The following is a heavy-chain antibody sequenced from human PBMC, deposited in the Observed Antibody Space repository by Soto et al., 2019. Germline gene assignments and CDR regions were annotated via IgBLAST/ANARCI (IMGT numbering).Heavy chain of an antibody. CDR3: ARGGGLAGYMDV. J-gene: IGHJ6*03. D-gene: IGHD3-16*01. CDR1: GYTFSNYY. Sequence: QVQLVQSGAEVREPGASVKVSCRASGYTFSNYYIHWVRQAPGQGLEWMGIINPSGDSTSYAQKFQDRGTLTRDASSSIVTMELSSLRSEDTAVYFCARGGGLAGYMDVWGTGTTVTVAS. CDR2: INPSGDST. V-gene: IGHV1-46*03.